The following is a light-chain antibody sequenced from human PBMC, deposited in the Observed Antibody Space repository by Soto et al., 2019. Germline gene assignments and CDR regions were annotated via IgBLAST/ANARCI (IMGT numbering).Light chain of an antibody. Sequence: EIVLTQSPATLSLSPGERATLSCRASQSVSSYLAWYQQKPGQAPRLLIYDASNRATGIPARISGSGSGTDFTLTIRRLEPEDFAVYYCQQYGTAPLTFGGGTRVEIK. CDR2: DAS. CDR1: QSVSSY. CDR3: QQYGTAPLT. V-gene: IGKV3-11*01. J-gene: IGKJ4*01.